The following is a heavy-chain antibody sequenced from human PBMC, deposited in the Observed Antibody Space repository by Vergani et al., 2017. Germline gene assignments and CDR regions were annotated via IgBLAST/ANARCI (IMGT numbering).Heavy chain of an antibody. CDR1: GASIRSSNYY. Sequence: QLQLQESGPGLVKPSATLALTCSVSGASIRSSNYYWGWIRQPPGKGLEWIASIYYSRSTYYNPSLKSRVTISVDTSKNQFSLKLSSVTGADTAVYFCARHSXVEWLVKLGWIDPWGQGILVTVSS. CDR3: ARHSXVEWLVKLGWIDP. D-gene: IGHD6-19*01. V-gene: IGHV4-39*01. J-gene: IGHJ5*02. CDR2: IYYSRST.